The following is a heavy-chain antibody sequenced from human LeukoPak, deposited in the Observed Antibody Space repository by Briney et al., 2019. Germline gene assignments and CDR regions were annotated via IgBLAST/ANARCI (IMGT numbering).Heavy chain of an antibody. CDR3: ASRSGWPYYYYYYYMDV. CDR2: INHSGST. V-gene: IGHV4-34*01. CDR1: GGSFSGYY. D-gene: IGHD6-19*01. Sequence: SETLSLTCAVYGGSFSGYYWSWIRQPPGKGLEWIGEINHSGSTNYNPSLKSRVTISVDTSKNQFSLKLSSVTAADTAVYYCASRSGWPYYYYYYYMDVWGKGTTVTISS. J-gene: IGHJ6*03.